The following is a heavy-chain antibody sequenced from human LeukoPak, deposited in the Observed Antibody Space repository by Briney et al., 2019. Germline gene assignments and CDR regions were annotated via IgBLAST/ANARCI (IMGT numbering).Heavy chain of an antibody. CDR2: IYHSGST. CDR3: ASIFGGVGEYYFDY. J-gene: IGHJ4*02. D-gene: IGHD3-16*01. CDR1: GGSISSSNW. V-gene: IGHV4-4*02. Sequence: SETLSLTCAVSGGSISSSNWWSWVRQPPGKGLEWIGEIYHSGSTNYNPSLKSRVTISVDKSKNQFSLKLSSVTAADTAVYYCASIFGGVGEYYFDYWGQGTLVTVSS.